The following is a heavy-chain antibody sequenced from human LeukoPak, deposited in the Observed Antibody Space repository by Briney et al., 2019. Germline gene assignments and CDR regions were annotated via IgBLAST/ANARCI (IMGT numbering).Heavy chain of an antibody. D-gene: IGHD2-15*01. V-gene: IGHV3-30*18. CDR3: GKAKGSWCGCSCQSYYYYGMDV. Sequence: GRSLRLSCAASGFTFSSYGTHWVRQAPGKGLEWVAVISYDGSNKYYADSVKGRFTISRDNSKNTLYLQMNSLRAEDKAIYYWGKAKGSWCGCSCQSYYYYGMDVWGQGTTVTVSS. CDR1: GFTFSSYG. J-gene: IGHJ6*02. CDR2: ISYDGSNK.